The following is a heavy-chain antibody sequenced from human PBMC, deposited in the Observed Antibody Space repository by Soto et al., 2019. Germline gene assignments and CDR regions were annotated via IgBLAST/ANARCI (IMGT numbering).Heavy chain of an antibody. Sequence: QVHLEESGPGLVKPSQTLSLTCTVLGDSIRSGDYYWNWIRQPPGRGLEWIGYIYYSGSTYYNPSLKSRLTMSVDTSQNQFSLRLSSVIAADTAVYYCARSVGYYYYGMDVWGQGTTVIVSS. CDR1: GDSIRSGDYY. J-gene: IGHJ6*02. CDR2: IYYSGST. D-gene: IGHD1-26*01. CDR3: ARSVGYYYYGMDV. V-gene: IGHV4-30-4*01.